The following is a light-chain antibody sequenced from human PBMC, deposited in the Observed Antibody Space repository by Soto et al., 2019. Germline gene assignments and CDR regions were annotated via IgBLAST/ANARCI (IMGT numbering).Light chain of an antibody. V-gene: IGKV3-15*01. J-gene: IGKJ2*01. CDR3: QQYDHWPPNT. CDR1: ESVRRN. Sequence: EIVMTQFPATLSVSPGERVTLSCRARESVRRNLAWYQQKPGQAPRVVIYDASSRATGIPGRFSGSGSGTDFTLTIISLQSEDFAVYYCQQYDHWPPNTFGQGTKLELK. CDR2: DAS.